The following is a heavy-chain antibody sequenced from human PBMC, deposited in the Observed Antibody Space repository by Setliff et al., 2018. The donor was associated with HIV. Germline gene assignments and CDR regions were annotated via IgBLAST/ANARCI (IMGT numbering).Heavy chain of an antibody. Sequence: GESLTISCAASGFTFTTYAMHWVRQAPGKGLEWVAVISIYDGSEKYYADSVKGRFTISRDNSKNMLYPEMNSLRAEDTAIYYCARDVTVRLSVEYYFDYWGQGTLVTSPQ. J-gene: IGHJ4*02. V-gene: IGHV3-30*04. CDR3: ARDVTVRLSVEYYFDY. CDR2: ISIYDGSEK. CDR1: GFTFTTYA. D-gene: IGHD2-15*01.